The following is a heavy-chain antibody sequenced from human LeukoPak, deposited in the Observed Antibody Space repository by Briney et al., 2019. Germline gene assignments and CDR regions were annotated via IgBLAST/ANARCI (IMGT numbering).Heavy chain of an antibody. Sequence: DPSETLSLTCTVSGGSISSGDYYWSWIRQPPGKGLEWIGYIYYSGSTYYNPSLKSRVTTSIDTSKNQFSLRLTSVTAADTAVYYCARLGVAGGYYYGMDVWGQGTTVTVSS. CDR3: ARLGVAGGYYYGMDV. J-gene: IGHJ6*02. V-gene: IGHV4-30-4*01. CDR2: IYYSGST. CDR1: GGSISSGDYY. D-gene: IGHD2-15*01.